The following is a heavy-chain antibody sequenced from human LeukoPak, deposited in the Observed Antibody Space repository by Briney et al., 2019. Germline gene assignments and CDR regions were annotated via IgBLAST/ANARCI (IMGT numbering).Heavy chain of an antibody. CDR1: GFTFSSYG. J-gene: IGHJ4*02. D-gene: IGHD1-26*01. CDR2: ISGSGVST. CDR3: AKDRSSSQYSGSYPPDYYFDY. Sequence: GGSLRLSCAGSGFTFSSYGMSWVRQTPGKGLEWVSAISGSGVSTYYVDSVKGRFTISRDNSKNTLYLQMNSLRAEDTAVYYCAKDRSSSQYSGSYPPDYYFDYWGQGTLVTVSS. V-gene: IGHV3-23*01.